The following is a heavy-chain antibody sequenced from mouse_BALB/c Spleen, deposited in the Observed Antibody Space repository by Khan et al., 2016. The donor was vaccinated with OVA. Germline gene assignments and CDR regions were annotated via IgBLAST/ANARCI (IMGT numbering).Heavy chain of an antibody. CDR2: IDPFSGGT. V-gene: IGHV1S135*01. J-gene: IGHJ3*01. Sequence: VQLQQSGPELMKPGSSVKISCKASGYSFTSYYIHWVMQSHGKSLEWIGYIDPFSGGTTYNQKFKGMATLTVDKYSSTAYIHLSNLTSEDSAVYYCTSHGYVAWFTYWGQGTLVTVSA. CDR3: TSHGYVAWFTY. CDR1: GYSFTSYY. D-gene: IGHD2-2*01.